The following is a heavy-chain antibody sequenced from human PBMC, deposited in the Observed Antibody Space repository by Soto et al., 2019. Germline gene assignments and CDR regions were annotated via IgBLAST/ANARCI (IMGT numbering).Heavy chain of an antibody. D-gene: IGHD1-1*01. V-gene: IGHV3-7*01. CDR1: GFTLSSYW. J-gene: IGHJ4*02. CDR3: VRAGSTGGHVDS. CDR2: TRQDGGQS. Sequence: EVQLLESGGGLVQPGGSLRLSCEASGFTLSSYWMSWIRQAPGKGLEWVANTRQDGGQSYLVDSVQGRFTISRDNAKNSVYLQMTSLRAEDTAVYYCVRAGSTGGHVDSWGQGTLVTVSS.